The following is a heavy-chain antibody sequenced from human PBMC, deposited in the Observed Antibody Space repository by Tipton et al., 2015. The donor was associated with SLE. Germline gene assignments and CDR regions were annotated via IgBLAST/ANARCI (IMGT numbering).Heavy chain of an antibody. V-gene: IGHV3-30*02. CDR3: ARNYYFDY. CDR1: GFTFSSYG. Sequence: SLRLSCAASGFTFSSYGMQWVRQAPGKGLEWVAFIRSDGSNKYYADSVKGRFTISRDNSKNTLFLQMNSLRAEDTAVYYCARNYYFDYWGQGTLVRLL. J-gene: IGHJ4*02. D-gene: IGHD1-14*01. CDR2: IRSDGSNK.